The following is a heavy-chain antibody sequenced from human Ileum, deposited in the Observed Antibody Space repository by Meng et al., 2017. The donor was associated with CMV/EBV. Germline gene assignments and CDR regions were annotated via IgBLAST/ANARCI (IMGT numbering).Heavy chain of an antibody. CDR3: ARAHNDYWTGYCDGFDI. CDR2: FNPKNGGI. V-gene: IGHV1-2*02. D-gene: IGHD3/OR15-3a*01. CDR1: GYTFSDYH. Sequence: ASVKVTCKVSGYTFSDYHMHWLRQATGRGLEWMGWFNPKNGGIQYAQRFRGRVTMTRDTSTSTAFMELSSLRSDDTAVYYCARAHNDYWTGYCDGFDIWGQGTRVTVSS. J-gene: IGHJ3*02.